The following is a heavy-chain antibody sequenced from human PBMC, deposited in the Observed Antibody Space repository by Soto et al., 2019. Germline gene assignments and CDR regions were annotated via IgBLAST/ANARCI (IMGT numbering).Heavy chain of an antibody. CDR3: AKRSSSSTFDY. V-gene: IGHV3-23*01. J-gene: IGHJ4*02. CDR1: GFTFSSYA. D-gene: IGHD6-6*01. Sequence: LSCAASGFTFSSYAMSWVRQAPGKGLEWVSVISGSDDSTYYADSVKSRFTISRDNSKNTLYLQMNSLRAEDTAVYYCAKRSSSSTFDYWGQGTLVTVSS. CDR2: ISGSDDST.